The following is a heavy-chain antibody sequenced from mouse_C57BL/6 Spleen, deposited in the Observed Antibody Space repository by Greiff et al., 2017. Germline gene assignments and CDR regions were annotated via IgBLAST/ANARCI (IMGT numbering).Heavy chain of an antibody. Sequence: DVKLQESGPGLVKPSQSLSLTCSVTGYSITSGYYWNWIRQFPGNKLEWMGYISYDGSNNYNPSLKNRISITRDTSKNQFFLKLNSVTTEDTATYYCAREPSYYSNYDYFDYWGQGTTLTVSS. CDR1: GYSITSGYY. D-gene: IGHD2-5*01. J-gene: IGHJ2*01. CDR2: ISYDGSN. V-gene: IGHV3-6*01. CDR3: AREPSYYSNYDYFDY.